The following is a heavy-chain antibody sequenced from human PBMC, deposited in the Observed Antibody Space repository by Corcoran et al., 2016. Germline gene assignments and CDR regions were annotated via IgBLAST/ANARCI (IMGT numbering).Heavy chain of an antibody. CDR2: IRSKANSYAT. Sequence: EVQLVESGGGLVQPGGSLKLSCAASGFTFSGSAMHWVRQASGKGLGWVGRIRSKANSYATAYAASVKGRFTIARDDSKNTAYLQMNSRKTEETAVYSCTSEALVVTLDGAFDIWGQGTMVTVSS. D-gene: IGHD3-22*01. CDR3: TSEALVVTLDGAFDI. V-gene: IGHV3-73*02. J-gene: IGHJ3*02. CDR1: GFTFSGSA.